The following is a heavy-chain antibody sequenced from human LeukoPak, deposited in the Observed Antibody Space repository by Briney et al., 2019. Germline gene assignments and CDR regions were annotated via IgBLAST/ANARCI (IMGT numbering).Heavy chain of an antibody. CDR3: AIPLVGDALDY. J-gene: IGHJ4*02. D-gene: IGHD1-26*01. V-gene: IGHV3-33*01. CDR2: IWYGGSDA. CDR1: GFTFSSYG. Sequence: RGALRLSCAASGFTFSSYGMHWVRQAPREGLEWVAIIWYGGSDAYYGDSVQGRVTIFRDNSKNTLHLQMNSLRAEDTAVYYCAIPLVGDALDYWGQGTLVTVSS.